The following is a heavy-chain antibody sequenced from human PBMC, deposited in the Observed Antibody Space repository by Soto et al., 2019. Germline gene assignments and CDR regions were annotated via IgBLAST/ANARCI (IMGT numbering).Heavy chain of an antibody. J-gene: IGHJ4*02. CDR1: GYTFTSYD. D-gene: IGHD7-27*01. CDR3: ARSPRNWGFDY. V-gene: IGHV1-8*01. Sequence: QVQLVQSGAEVKKPGASVKVSCKASGYTFTSYDINWVRQATGQGFEWMGWMNPNSGNTGYAQKFQGRVTMTRDNFITTAYMELNSLRSEDTAGYYCARSPRNWGFDYWGQGPLVTVSS. CDR2: MNPNSGNT.